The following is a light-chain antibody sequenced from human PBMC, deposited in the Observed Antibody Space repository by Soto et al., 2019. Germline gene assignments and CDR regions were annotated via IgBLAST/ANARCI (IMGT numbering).Light chain of an antibody. V-gene: IGKV1-9*01. CDR1: QGISSF. Sequence: IQLTQSPSSLSASVGDSVTITCRASQGISSFLALYQQNPGKAPKLLIYAASTLQSGVPSRFIGSGSGTDITLTISSLQSEDFVTYFCQQLNIDPITFGQGTRLEIK. CDR3: QQLNIDPIT. J-gene: IGKJ5*01. CDR2: AAS.